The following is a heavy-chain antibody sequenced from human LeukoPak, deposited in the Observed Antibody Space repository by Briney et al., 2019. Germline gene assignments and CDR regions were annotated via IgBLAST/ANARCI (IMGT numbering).Heavy chain of an antibody. CDR3: ARARTLSSSWYYYFDY. CDR2: IYYSGST. CDR1: GGSISSYY. J-gene: IGHJ4*02. Sequence: SETLSLTCTVSGGSISSYYWSWIRQPPGKGLEWIGYIYYSGSTNYNPSLKSRVTISVDTSKNQFSPKLSSVTAADTAVYYCARARTLSSSWYYYFDYWGQGTLVTVSS. V-gene: IGHV4-59*01. D-gene: IGHD6-13*01.